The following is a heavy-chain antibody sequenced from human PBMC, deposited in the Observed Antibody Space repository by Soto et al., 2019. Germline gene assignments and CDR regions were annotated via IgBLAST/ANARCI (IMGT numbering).Heavy chain of an antibody. D-gene: IGHD2-15*01. CDR1: GDSISTSGYY. V-gene: IGHV4-39*01. Sequence: QLQLQESGPGLVKPSETLSLTCTVSGDSISTSGYYWGWVRQPPGKGLEWVGTIYYSGSTYYNPSLKSRVPISIHTSENQFSLKLTSVTAADTAVYYCARRGGVVAASDFDYWGQGTLVTVSS. CDR2: IYYSGST. J-gene: IGHJ4*02. CDR3: ARRGGVVAASDFDY.